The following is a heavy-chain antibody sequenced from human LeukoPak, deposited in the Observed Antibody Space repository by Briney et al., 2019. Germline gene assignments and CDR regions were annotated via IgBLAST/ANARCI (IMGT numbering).Heavy chain of an antibody. CDR1: GFTFSRYS. CDR2: ISSSSSTI. D-gene: IGHD2-15*01. CDR3: AKDAAAPYYYYYYYMDV. V-gene: IGHV3-48*01. J-gene: IGHJ6*03. Sequence: GGSLRLSCAASGFTFSRYSVNWVRQAPGKGLEWVSYISSSSSTIYYADSVKGRFTISRDNSKNTLYLQMNSLRAEDTAVYYCAKDAAAPYYYYYYYMDVWGKGTTVTISS.